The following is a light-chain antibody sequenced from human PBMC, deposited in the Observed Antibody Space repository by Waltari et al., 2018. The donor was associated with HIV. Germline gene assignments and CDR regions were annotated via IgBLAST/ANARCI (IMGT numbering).Light chain of an antibody. V-gene: IGLV2-11*01. CDR1: NSDVGRSYY. CDR3: CSYAGSIPFV. J-gene: IGLJ1*01. CDR2: DVS. Sequence: QSALTQPRSVSGSLGPSVTIPCTGTNSDVGRSYYVAWFQQHPGKAPKLMIYDVSKRPSGVPDRVSGSKSGNTASLTISGLQAEDEADYYCCSYAGSIPFVFGSGTKLTVL.